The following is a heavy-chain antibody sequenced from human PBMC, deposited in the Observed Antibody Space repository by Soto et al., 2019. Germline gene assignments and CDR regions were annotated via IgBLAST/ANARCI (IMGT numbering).Heavy chain of an antibody. CDR1: GFTFSSYG. V-gene: IGHV3-30*18. D-gene: IGHD6-13*01. J-gene: IGHJ6*02. Sequence: QVQLVESGGGVVQPGRSLRLSCAASGFTFSSYGMHWVRQAPGKGLEWVAVISYDGSNKYYADSVKGRFTISRDNSKNTLYLQMNSLRAEDTAVYYCAKAWNLAAAGTRYYGMDVWGQGTTVTVSS. CDR2: ISYDGSNK. CDR3: AKAWNLAAAGTRYYGMDV.